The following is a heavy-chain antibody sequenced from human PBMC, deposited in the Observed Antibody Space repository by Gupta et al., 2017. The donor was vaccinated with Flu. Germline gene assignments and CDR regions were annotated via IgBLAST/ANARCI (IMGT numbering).Heavy chain of an antibody. D-gene: IGHD2-2*02. V-gene: IGHV3-21*01. CDR1: GFNLSSDS. CDR2: IISSSSYI. J-gene: IGHJ5*02. Sequence: EVQLVESGGGLVKTGGSLRRYCAASGFNLSSDSMDWARQATGKGAEWVSSIISSSSYIYYADSVKGRFTISRDNAKNSLYLQMNSLRAEDTAVYYCARDIVVVPAAIGWFDPWGQGTLVTVSS. CDR3: ARDIVVVPAAIGWFDP.